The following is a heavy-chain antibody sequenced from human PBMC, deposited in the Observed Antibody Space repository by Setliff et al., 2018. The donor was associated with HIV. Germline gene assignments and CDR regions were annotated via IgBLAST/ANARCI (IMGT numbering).Heavy chain of an antibody. CDR1: GGSISSYY. D-gene: IGHD3-16*01. J-gene: IGHJ6*03. CDR2: IYTSGST. V-gene: IGHV4-4*07. CDR3: ARDVPWGDYYYYMDV. Sequence: KPSETLSLTCTVSGGSISSYYWSWIRQPAGKELEWIGHIYTSGSTNYNPSLKSRVTMSVDTSKNQFSMKLSSVTAADTAVYYCARDVPWGDYYYYMDVWGKGTTVTVSS.